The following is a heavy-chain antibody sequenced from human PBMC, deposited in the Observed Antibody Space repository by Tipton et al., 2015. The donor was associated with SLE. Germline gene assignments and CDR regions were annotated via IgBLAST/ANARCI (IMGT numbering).Heavy chain of an antibody. CDR3: AKGRNPYYYDGMDV. Sequence: SLRLSCAASGFTFDAYAMHWVRQAPGQGLAWVSGISWNSGSIGYADSVKGRFTIARDNAKNSLYLQMNSLRAEDTALYYCAKGRNPYYYDGMDVWGQGTTVTVSS. J-gene: IGHJ6*02. V-gene: IGHV3-9*01. CDR2: ISWNSGSI. CDR1: GFTFDAYA. D-gene: IGHD1-14*01.